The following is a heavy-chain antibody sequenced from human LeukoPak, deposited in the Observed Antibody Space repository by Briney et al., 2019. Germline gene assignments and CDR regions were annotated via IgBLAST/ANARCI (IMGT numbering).Heavy chain of an antibody. D-gene: IGHD6-13*01. CDR1: GFTFDDYG. CDR3: AKDYGYSSGWYDY. Sequence: GRSLRLSCEASGFTFDDYGMHWVRQAPGKGLQWVSTISWDSASVGYVDSVKGRFTISRVNAKKTLYLQMNSLRAEDAAVYYCAKDYGYSSGWYDYWGQGTLVTVSS. CDR2: ISWDSASV. V-gene: IGHV3-9*01. J-gene: IGHJ4*02.